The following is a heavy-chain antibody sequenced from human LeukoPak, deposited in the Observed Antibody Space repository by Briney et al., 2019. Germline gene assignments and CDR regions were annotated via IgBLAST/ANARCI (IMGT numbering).Heavy chain of an antibody. CDR3: ARDPGLYYYDSSGSPPPDY. J-gene: IGHJ4*02. D-gene: IGHD3-22*01. CDR2: INPNSGGT. CDR1: GYTFTGYY. Sequence: GASVKVSCKASGYTFTGYYMHWVRQAPGQGLEWMGWINPNSGGTNYAQKFQGRVTMTRDMSTSTVYMELSSLRSEDTAVYYCARDPGLYYYDSSGSPPPDYWGQGTLVTVSS. V-gene: IGHV1-2*02.